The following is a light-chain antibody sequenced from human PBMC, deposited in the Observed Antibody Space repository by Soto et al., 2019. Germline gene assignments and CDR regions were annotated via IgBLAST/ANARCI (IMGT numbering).Light chain of an antibody. Sequence: DIQMTQSPSSLSAFVGDRVTITCQASQDINHYLNWYQQRPGKAPKSLIYDGSNLETGVPSRFSGSGAGTVFSLTIDNLQPEDVATYYCQQYDNFPVSFGGGTKLEIK. CDR2: DGS. CDR1: QDINHY. CDR3: QQYDNFPVS. J-gene: IGKJ4*01. V-gene: IGKV1-33*01.